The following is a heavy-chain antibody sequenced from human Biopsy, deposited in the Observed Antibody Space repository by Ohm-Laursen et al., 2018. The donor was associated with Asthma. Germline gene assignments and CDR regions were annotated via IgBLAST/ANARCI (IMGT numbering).Heavy chain of an antibody. CDR1: GGSVSSGSYY. CDR3: ARVTRITIFGVGGIQDY. V-gene: IGHV4-61*01. Sequence: GTLSLTCTVSGGSVSSGSYYWSWIRQPPGKGLEWIGYIYYSGSTNYNPSLKSRVTISVDTSKNQFSLKLSSVTAADTAVYYCARVTRITIFGVGGIQDYWGQGTPVTVSS. J-gene: IGHJ4*02. D-gene: IGHD3-3*01. CDR2: IYYSGST.